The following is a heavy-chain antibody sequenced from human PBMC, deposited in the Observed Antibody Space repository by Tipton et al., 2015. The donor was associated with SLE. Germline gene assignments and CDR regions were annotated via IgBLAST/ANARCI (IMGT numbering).Heavy chain of an antibody. Sequence: TLSLTCTVSGGSIRSGSYYWTWIRQPAGTGLEWIGRIFTIGTTSYNPSLKSRVTISLDTSKNQFSLKLSSVTAADTAVYYCARVGATNVFESWGQGTLVTVSS. CDR2: IFTIGTT. CDR1: GGSIRSGSYY. V-gene: IGHV4-61*02. J-gene: IGHJ4*02. CDR3: ARVGATNVFES. D-gene: IGHD1-26*01.